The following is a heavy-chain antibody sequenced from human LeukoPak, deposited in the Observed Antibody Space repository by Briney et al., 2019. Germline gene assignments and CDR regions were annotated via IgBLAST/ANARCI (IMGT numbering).Heavy chain of an antibody. CDR1: GFTFSSYS. V-gene: IGHV3-48*01. CDR3: ARDKGVLNVALDY. J-gene: IGHJ4*02. CDR2: ISSSSSTI. D-gene: IGHD2-8*01. Sequence: GGSLRLSCAASGFTFSSYSMNWVRQAPGKGLEWVSYISSSSSTIYYADSVKGRFTISRDNAKNSLYLQMNSLRAEDTAVYYCARDKGVLNVALDYWGQGTLVTVSS.